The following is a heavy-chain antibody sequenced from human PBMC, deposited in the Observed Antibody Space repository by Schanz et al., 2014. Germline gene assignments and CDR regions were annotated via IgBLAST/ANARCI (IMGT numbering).Heavy chain of an antibody. CDR2: ISGSGGST. J-gene: IGHJ4*02. CDR1: RFTVTNAW. Sequence: EVQLVESGGGLVKPGGSLTLSCAASRFTVTNAWMSWVRQAPGKGLEWVSAISGSGGSTYYADSVKGRFTISRDNSKNTLYLQMNSLRAEDTAVYYCAKVRYSSGWRGDYFDEWGQGTLVTVAS. V-gene: IGHV3-23*04. CDR3: AKVRYSSGWRGDYFDE. D-gene: IGHD6-25*01.